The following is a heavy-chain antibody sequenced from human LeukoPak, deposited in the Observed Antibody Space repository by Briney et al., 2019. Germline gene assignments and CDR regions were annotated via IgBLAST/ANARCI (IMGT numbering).Heavy chain of an antibody. CDR3: ARDVPYCSGGSCYSPTYAFDY. CDR1: GYTFTSYA. J-gene: IGHJ4*02. D-gene: IGHD2-15*01. V-gene: IGHV1-3*01. CDR2: INAGNGST. Sequence: GASVKVSCKASGYTFTSYAMHWVRQAPGQRLEWMGWINAGNGSTKYSQKFQGRVTITRDTSASTAYMELSSLRSEDTAVYYCARDVPYCSGGSCYSPTYAFDYWGQGTLVTVPS.